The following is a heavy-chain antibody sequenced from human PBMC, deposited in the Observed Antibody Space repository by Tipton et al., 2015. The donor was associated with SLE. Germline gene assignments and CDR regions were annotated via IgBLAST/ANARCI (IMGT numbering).Heavy chain of an antibody. J-gene: IGHJ5*01. CDR1: GGSLSGHN. V-gene: IGHV4-34*01. CDR2: TSNRGVS. D-gene: IGHD5-12*01. Sequence: GSLRLSCAVYGGSLSGHNWRWSWVRQAPGQGLEWIGETSNRGVSDYNPSLKSRLTLSLDMSKSQFSLKLNSVTAADTAVYYCARGKHIVATFYRANWFDSWGQGTLVIVSS. CDR3: ARGKHIVATFYRANWFDS.